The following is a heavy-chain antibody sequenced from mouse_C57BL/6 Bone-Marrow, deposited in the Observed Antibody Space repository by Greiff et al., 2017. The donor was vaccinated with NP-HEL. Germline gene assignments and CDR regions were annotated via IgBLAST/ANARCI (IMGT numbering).Heavy chain of an antibody. J-gene: IGHJ2*01. CDR2: ISYDGSN. D-gene: IGHD1-1*01. CDR3: ARKGPYYYGSSHFDY. V-gene: IGHV3-6*01. Sequence: EVQLQESGPGLVKPSQSLSLTCSVTGYSITSGYYWNWIRQFPGNKLEWMGYISYDGSNNYNPSLKNRISITRDTSKNQFFLKLNSVTTEDTATYYCARKGPYYYGSSHFDYWGQGTTLTVSS. CDR1: GYSITSGYY.